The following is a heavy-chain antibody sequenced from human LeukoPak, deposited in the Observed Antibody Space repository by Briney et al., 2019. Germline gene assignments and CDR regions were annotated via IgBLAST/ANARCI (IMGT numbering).Heavy chain of an antibody. CDR1: GGSISSSSYY. CDR2: IYYSGST. Sequence: SETLSLTCTVSGGSISSSSYYWGWIRQPPGKGLEWIGSIYYSGSTYYNPSLKSRVTISVDTSKNQFSLKLSSVTAADTAVYYCARHGKDQWLEDPFDYWGQGTLVTVSS. J-gene: IGHJ4*02. D-gene: IGHD6-19*01. CDR3: ARHGKDQWLEDPFDY. V-gene: IGHV4-39*01.